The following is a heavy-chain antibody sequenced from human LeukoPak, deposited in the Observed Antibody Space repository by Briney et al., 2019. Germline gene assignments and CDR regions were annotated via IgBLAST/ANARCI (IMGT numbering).Heavy chain of an antibody. J-gene: IGHJ4*02. CDR2: IYTSGST. V-gene: IGHV4-61*02. CDR1: GGSISSGSYY. Sequence: SETLSLTCTVSGGSISSGSYYWSWIRQPAGKGLEWIGRIYTSGSTNYNPSLKSRVTISVDTSKNQFSLKLSSVTAADTAVYYCARGLLQWFGEFYFDYWGQGTLVTVSS. D-gene: IGHD3-10*01. CDR3: ARGLLQWFGEFYFDY.